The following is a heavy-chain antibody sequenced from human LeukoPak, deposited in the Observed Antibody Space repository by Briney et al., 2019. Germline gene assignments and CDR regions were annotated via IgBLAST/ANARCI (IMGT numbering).Heavy chain of an antibody. CDR2: IYYSGST. V-gene: IGHV4-59*01. CDR3: ASLGDRTNWFDP. D-gene: IGHD1/OR15-1a*01. Sequence: PSETLSLTCTVSGGPISSYYWSWIRQPPGKGLEWIGYIYYSGSTNYNPSLKSRVTISVDTSKNQFSLKLSSVTAADTAVYYCASLGDRTNWFDPWGQGTLVTVSS. CDR1: GGPISSYY. J-gene: IGHJ5*02.